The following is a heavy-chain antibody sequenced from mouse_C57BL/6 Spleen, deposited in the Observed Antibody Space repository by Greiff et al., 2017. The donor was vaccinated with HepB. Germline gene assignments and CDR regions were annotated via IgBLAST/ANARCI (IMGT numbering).Heavy chain of an antibody. CDR1: GFTFSSYS. CDR2: ISSGGDYI. Sequence: EVMLVESGEGLVKPGGSLKLSCAASGFTFSSYSMSWVRQTPEKRLEWVAYISSGGDYIYYADNVKGRFTLSRDNARNTLYLQMSSLKSEDTAMYYCTRERRGEMDYWGQGTSATVAS. V-gene: IGHV5-9-1*02. CDR3: TRERRGEMDY. J-gene: IGHJ4*01.